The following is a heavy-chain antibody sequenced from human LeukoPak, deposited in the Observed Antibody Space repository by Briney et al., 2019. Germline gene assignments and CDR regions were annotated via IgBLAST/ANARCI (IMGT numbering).Heavy chain of an antibody. CDR1: GFTFSSYA. J-gene: IGHJ4*02. D-gene: IGHD2-15*01. CDR2: IYSGGST. Sequence: GGSLRLSCAASGFTFSSYAMSWVRQAPGKGLEWVSVIYSGGSTYYADSVKGRFTISRDNSKNTLYLQMNSLRAEDTAVYYCAREYCSGGSCYQDYWGQGTLVTVSS. CDR3: AREYCSGGSCYQDY. V-gene: IGHV3-53*01.